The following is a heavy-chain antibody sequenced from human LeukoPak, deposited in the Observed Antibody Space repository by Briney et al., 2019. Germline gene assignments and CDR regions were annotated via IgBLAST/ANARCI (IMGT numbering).Heavy chain of an antibody. CDR1: GFTFSDYY. CDR3: AKFSPMTASHYFDF. J-gene: IGHJ4*02. V-gene: IGHV3-11*03. Sequence: GGSLRLSCAASGFTFSDYYMSWIRQAPGKGLEWVSYISPSSSYTDYADSVKGRFTISRDNAKNSLYLQMNSLRAVDTAVYSCAKFSPMTASHYFDFWGQGTLVTVSS. CDR2: ISPSSSYT. D-gene: IGHD2-21*02.